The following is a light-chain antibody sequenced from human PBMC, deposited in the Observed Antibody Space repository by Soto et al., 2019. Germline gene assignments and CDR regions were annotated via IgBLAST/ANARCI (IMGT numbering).Light chain of an antibody. CDR1: KLGDKY. CDR3: QALDRSTAV. CDR2: QDS. V-gene: IGLV3-1*01. Sequence: SYELTQPPSVSVSPGQTASITCSGEKLGDKYTCWYQQKPGQSPVLIIYQDSKRPSGIPERFSGSNSGNTATLTIRGTQGMDEAAYYCQALDRSTAVFGTGTKLTAL. J-gene: IGLJ1*01.